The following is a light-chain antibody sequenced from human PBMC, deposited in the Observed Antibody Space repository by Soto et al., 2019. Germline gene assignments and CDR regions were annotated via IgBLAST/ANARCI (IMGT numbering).Light chain of an antibody. CDR1: SYNIGSHV. V-gene: IGLV1-44*01. Sequence: QSVLTQPPSASGTPGQRVTISCSGSSYNIGSHVVNWYQQVPGTAPKLLIYTHNQRPSGVPDRFSDSKSGTSASLAISGLQSEDEADYYCAAWDGSLQSWVFGGGTKLTVL. CDR2: THN. CDR3: AAWDGSLQSWV. J-gene: IGLJ3*02.